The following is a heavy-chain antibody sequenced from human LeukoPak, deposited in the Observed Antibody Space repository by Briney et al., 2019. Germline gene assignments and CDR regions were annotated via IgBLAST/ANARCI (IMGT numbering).Heavy chain of an antibody. Sequence: SETLSLTCAVYGGSFSGYYWSWIRQPPGKGLEWIGEINHSGSTNYNPSLKSRVTISVDTSKNQFSLKLSSVTAADTAVYYCARGRRQITIFGVVIQNWFDPWGQGTLATVST. CDR3: ARGRRQITIFGVVIQNWFDP. D-gene: IGHD3-3*01. CDR1: GGSFSGYY. J-gene: IGHJ5*02. CDR2: INHSGST. V-gene: IGHV4-34*01.